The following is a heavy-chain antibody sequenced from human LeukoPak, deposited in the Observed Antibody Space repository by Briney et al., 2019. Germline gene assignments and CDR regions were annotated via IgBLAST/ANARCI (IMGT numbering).Heavy chain of an antibody. J-gene: IGHJ4*02. CDR1: GGSISSSSYY. CDR2: IYYSGST. D-gene: IGHD3-22*01. CDR3: ARRRDYYDSSGYYPNNFDY. Sequence: PSETLSLTCTVSGGSISSSSYYWGWIRQPPGKGLEWIGSIYYSGSTYYNPSLKSRVTISVDTSKNQFSLKLSSVTAADTAVYYCARRRDYYDSSGYYPNNFDYWGQGTLVTVSS. V-gene: IGHV4-39*01.